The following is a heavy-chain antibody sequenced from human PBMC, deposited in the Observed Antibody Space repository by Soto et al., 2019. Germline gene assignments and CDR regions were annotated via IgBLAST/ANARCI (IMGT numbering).Heavy chain of an antibody. CDR1: GFTFSNAW. Sequence: PGGSLRLSCAASGFTFSNAWRNWVRQAPGKGLEWVGRIKSKTDGGTTDYAAPVKGRFTISRDDSKNTLYLQMNSLKTEDTAVYYCTTGGYSGYETDYYYGMDVWGQGTTVTVSS. V-gene: IGHV3-15*07. CDR2: IKSKTDGGTT. J-gene: IGHJ6*02. D-gene: IGHD5-12*01. CDR3: TTGGYSGYETDYYYGMDV.